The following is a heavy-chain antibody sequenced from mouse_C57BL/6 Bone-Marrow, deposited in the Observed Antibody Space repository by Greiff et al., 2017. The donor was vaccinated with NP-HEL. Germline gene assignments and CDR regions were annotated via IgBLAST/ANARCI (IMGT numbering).Heavy chain of an antibody. CDR1: GYTFTSYW. Sequence: QVQLQQPGAELVKPGASVKLSCKASGYTFTSYWMQWVKQRPGQGLEWIGEIDPSDSYTNYNQKFKGKATLTVDTSSSTAYMQLSSLTSEDSAVYYCARGPSYYYYGSSYWYFDVWGTGTTVTVSS. J-gene: IGHJ1*03. V-gene: IGHV1-50*01. D-gene: IGHD1-1*01. CDR2: IDPSDSYT. CDR3: ARGPSYYYYGSSYWYFDV.